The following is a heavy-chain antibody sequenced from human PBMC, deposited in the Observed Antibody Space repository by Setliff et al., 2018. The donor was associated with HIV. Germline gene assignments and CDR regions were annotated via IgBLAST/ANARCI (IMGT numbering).Heavy chain of an antibody. Sequence: ASVKVSCKASGYTFSAYAIHWVRQAPGQRLEWMGWINAGNGDTKYSQKLQGRVTMTTDTSTSTAYMELRSLRSDDTAVYYCARDGTVAGPYYFDYWGQGTLVTVSS. J-gene: IGHJ4*02. CDR2: INAGNGDT. CDR1: GYTFSAYA. V-gene: IGHV1-3*01. CDR3: ARDGTVAGPYYFDY. D-gene: IGHD6-19*01.